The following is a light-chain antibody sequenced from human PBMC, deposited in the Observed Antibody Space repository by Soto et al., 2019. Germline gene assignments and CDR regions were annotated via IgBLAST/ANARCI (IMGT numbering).Light chain of an antibody. J-gene: IGLJ1*01. Sequence: QSALTQPASVSRSPGQSITISCTGTSSDVGGYNYVSWYQQHPGKAPKLMIYDVSNRPSGVSNRFSGSKSGNTASLTISGLQAEDAADYYCSSYPSSSIPYVFGTGPKVTVL. CDR1: SSDVGGYNY. V-gene: IGLV2-14*01. CDR3: SSYPSSSIPYV. CDR2: DVS.